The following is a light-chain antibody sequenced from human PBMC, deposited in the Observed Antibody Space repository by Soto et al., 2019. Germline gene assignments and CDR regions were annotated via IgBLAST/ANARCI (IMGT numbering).Light chain of an antibody. CDR3: SSYTTSSTRV. CDR1: SSDVGIYNY. J-gene: IGLJ1*01. V-gene: IGLV2-14*01. Sequence: QSVLTQPAPVSGSPAQSIAISCTGSSSDVGIYNYVSWYQQHPGKVPKLIIYEVSNRPSGVSNRFSGSKSGNTASLTISGLQAEDEADYYCSSYTTSSTRVFGTGSKVTGL. CDR2: EVS.